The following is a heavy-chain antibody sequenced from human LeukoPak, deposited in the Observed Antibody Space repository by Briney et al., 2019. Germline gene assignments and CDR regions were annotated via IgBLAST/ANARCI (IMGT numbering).Heavy chain of an antibody. Sequence: GGSLRLSCAASGFTFGTSAMHWVRQAPGKGLECVAFIQFDGSYKHYSDSVKGRFTISRDNSKNTLYLEMDSLRAEDTAVYYCATHCSGTACHRDYWGQGTLVAVSS. J-gene: IGHJ4*02. V-gene: IGHV3-30*02. CDR1: GFTFGTSA. CDR3: ATHCSGTACHRDY. D-gene: IGHD2-2*01. CDR2: IQFDGSYK.